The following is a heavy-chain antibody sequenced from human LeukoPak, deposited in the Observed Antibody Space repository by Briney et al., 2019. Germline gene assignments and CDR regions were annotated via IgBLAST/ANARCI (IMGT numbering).Heavy chain of an antibody. CDR2: IRYDGSNK. CDR1: GFTFSSYG. Sequence: PGGSLRLSCAASGFTFSSYGMHWVRQAPGKGLEWVAFIRYDGSNKYYADSVKGRFTISRDKSKNTLYLQMNSLRAEDTAVYYCAKAGAITIRESDYWGQGTLVTVSS. V-gene: IGHV3-30*02. J-gene: IGHJ4*02. CDR3: AKAGAITIRESDY. D-gene: IGHD3-10*01.